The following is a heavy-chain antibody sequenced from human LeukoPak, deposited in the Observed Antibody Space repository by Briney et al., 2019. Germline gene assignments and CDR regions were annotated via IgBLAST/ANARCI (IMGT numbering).Heavy chain of an antibody. CDR3: ARPEQIVGAHY. D-gene: IGHD1-26*01. CDR1: GYSFTSYW. V-gene: IGHV5-51*01. CDR2: IYPGDSNT. J-gene: IGHJ4*02. Sequence: GESLKISCKGSGYSFTSYWTGWVRQMPGKGLEWMGIIYPGDSNTKYSPSFQGQVTISADKSISTAYLQWSSLKASDTAMYYCARPEQIVGAHYWGQGTLVTVSS.